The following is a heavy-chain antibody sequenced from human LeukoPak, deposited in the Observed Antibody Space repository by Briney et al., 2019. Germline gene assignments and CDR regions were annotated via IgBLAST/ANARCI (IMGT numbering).Heavy chain of an antibody. Sequence: GGSLRLSCAASGFTFSDYYMSWIRQAPGKGLEWGSYISSSGRTIYYPDSVKGRFTISRDNAKNSLYLQMNSLRAEDTAVYYCAREAYCGGDCYSAIDYWGQGTLVTVSS. V-gene: IGHV3-11*01. D-gene: IGHD2-21*02. J-gene: IGHJ4*02. CDR3: AREAYCGGDCYSAIDY. CDR1: GFTFSDYY. CDR2: ISSSGRTI.